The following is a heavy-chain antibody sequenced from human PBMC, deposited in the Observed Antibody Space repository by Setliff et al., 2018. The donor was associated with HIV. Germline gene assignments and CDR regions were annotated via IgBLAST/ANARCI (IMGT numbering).Heavy chain of an antibody. CDR1: GFTFSSYS. J-gene: IGHJ6*03. CDR3: ARDRESSSSWYQIYFDYYMDV. CDR2: ISSSSSPI. V-gene: IGHV3-48*01. Sequence: PGGSLRLSCAASGFTFSSYSVNWVRQAPGKGLEWVSYISSSSSPIFYADSVKGRFTISRDNAKNSLYLQMNSLRAEDTAVYYCARDRESSSSWYQIYFDYYMDVWGKGTTVTVSS. D-gene: IGHD6-13*01.